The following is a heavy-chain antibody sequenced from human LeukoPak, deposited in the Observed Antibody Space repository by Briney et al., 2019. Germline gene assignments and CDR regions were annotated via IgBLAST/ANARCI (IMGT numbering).Heavy chain of an antibody. CDR3: ARGYSSSYGRGYNWFDP. Sequence: SETLSLTCTVSGGSVSSGSYYWSWIRQPPGKGLEWIGYIYYSGSTNYNPSLKSRVTISADTSKNQFSLKLSSVTAADTAVYYCARGYSSSYGRGYNWFDPWGQGTLVTVSS. CDR2: IYYSGST. D-gene: IGHD6-6*01. CDR1: GGSVSSGSYY. J-gene: IGHJ5*02. V-gene: IGHV4-61*01.